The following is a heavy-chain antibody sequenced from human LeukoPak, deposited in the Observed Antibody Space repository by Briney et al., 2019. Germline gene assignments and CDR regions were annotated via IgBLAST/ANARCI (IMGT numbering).Heavy chain of an antibody. J-gene: IGHJ6*03. CDR1: GFTFSGSA. Sequence: GGSLRLSCAASGFTFSGSAMHWVRQASGKGLEWVGRIRSKANSYATAYAASVKGRFTISRDDSKNTAYLQMNSLKTEDTAVYYCAKGKSGYGSGSYYFDYYYYYMDVWGKGTTVTISS. CDR3: AKGKSGYGSGSYYFDYYYYYMDV. V-gene: IGHV3-73*01. D-gene: IGHD3-10*01. CDR2: IRSKANSYAT.